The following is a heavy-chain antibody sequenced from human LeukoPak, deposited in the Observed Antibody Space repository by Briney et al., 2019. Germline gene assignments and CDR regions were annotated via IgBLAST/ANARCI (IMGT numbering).Heavy chain of an antibody. Sequence: GASVKVSCKVSGYTFKNYAMHWVRQAPGQGLEWLGWINSGNGNTKYSQKFQDRVTFTRDTFASTAHMELSSLTSEDTAVYYCARDSEEALFTAMLCPFDYWGQGTLVTVSS. CDR1: GYTFKNYA. J-gene: IGHJ4*02. CDR3: ARDSEEALFTAMLCPFDY. V-gene: IGHV1-3*01. D-gene: IGHD2-21*01. CDR2: INSGNGNT.